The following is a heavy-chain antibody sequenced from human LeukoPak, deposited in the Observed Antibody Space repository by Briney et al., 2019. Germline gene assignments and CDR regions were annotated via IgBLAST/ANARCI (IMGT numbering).Heavy chain of an antibody. D-gene: IGHD2-15*01. Sequence: GGSLRLSCAASGFTFSSYSMNWVRQAPGKGLEWVSYISSSGGTIYYTDSVKGRFTISRDNAKNSLYLQMNSLRAEDTAVYYCARSGVVVDALERGVANWFDPWGQGTLVTVSS. CDR2: ISSSGGTI. V-gene: IGHV3-48*04. J-gene: IGHJ5*02. CDR3: ARSGVVVDALERGVANWFDP. CDR1: GFTFSSYS.